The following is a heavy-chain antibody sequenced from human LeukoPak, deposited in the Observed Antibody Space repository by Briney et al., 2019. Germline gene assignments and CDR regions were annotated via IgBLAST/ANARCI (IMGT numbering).Heavy chain of an antibody. CDR3: ARVKHYFPWLPDY. D-gene: IGHD3-9*01. V-gene: IGHV4-34*01. CDR1: GGSFSGYY. CDR2: INHSGST. Sequence: SQTLSLTCAVYGGSFSGYYWSWIRQPPGKGLEWIGEINHSGSTNYNPSLKSRVTISVDTSKSQFSLKLSSVTAADTAVYYCARVKHYFPWLPDYWGQGTLVTVSS. J-gene: IGHJ4*02.